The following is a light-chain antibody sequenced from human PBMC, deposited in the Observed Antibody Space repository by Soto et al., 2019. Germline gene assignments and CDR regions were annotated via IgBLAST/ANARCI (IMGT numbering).Light chain of an antibody. V-gene: IGKV3-20*01. Sequence: EIVLTQSPGTLSLSPGERATLSCRASQSVSSSSYLAWYQQNPGQAPRLLIYGASSRATGIPDRFSGGGSATDVTLTISRLEPEDYAVYYCRQYGSSPSYTFGQGTKLEIK. CDR3: RQYGSSPSYT. CDR2: GAS. J-gene: IGKJ2*01. CDR1: QSVSSSSY.